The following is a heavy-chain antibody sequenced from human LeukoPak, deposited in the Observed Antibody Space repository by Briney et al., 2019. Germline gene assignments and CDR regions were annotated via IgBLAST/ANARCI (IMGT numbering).Heavy chain of an antibody. D-gene: IGHD1/OR15-1a*01. CDR2: ISSSGSTI. CDR3: AREEHEYYFDY. Sequence: GGSLRLSCAASGFTFSSYEMNWVRQAPGKGLEWVSYISSSGSTIYYADSVKGRFTISRDNAKNSLYLQMNSLRAEDTAVYYCAREEHEYYFDYWGQGTLVTVSS. V-gene: IGHV3-48*03. CDR1: GFTFSSYE. J-gene: IGHJ4*02.